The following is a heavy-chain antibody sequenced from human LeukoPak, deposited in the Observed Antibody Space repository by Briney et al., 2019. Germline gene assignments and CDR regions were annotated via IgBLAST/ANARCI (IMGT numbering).Heavy chain of an antibody. CDR3: ARDSNYDSSGYQEDAFDI. J-gene: IGHJ3*02. CDR1: GGTFSSYA. CDR2: ISAYNGNT. V-gene: IGHV1-18*01. D-gene: IGHD3-22*01. Sequence: ASVKVSCKASGGTFSSYAISWVRQAPGQGLEWMGWISAYNGNTNYAQKLQGRVTMTTDTSTSTAYMELRSLRSDDTAVYYCARDSNYDSSGYQEDAFDIWGQGTMVTVSS.